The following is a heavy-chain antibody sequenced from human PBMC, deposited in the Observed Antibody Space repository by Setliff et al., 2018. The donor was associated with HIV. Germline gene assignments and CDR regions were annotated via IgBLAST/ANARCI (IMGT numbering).Heavy chain of an antibody. J-gene: IGHJ6*02. CDR1: GQSFTNYD. D-gene: IGHD3-16*02. Sequence: ASVKVSCKASGQSFTNYDIHWLRRASGQGLEWMGWMNPKSGVSGSALKFHDRVTMTRDTSTLTLYMELSSLTSEDTAVYYCASAKAVGGVIITGGLDVWGQGTTVTVSS. CDR2: MNPKSGVS. CDR3: ASAKAVGGVIITGGLDV. V-gene: IGHV1-8*01.